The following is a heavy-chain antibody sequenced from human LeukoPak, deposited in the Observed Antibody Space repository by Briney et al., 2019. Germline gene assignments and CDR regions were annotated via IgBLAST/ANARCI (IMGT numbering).Heavy chain of an antibody. CDR3: AKRHYDSSGYYGSFDY. D-gene: IGHD3-22*01. CDR2: IYSGGST. CDR1: GFTVSSNY. V-gene: IGHV3-53*01. J-gene: IGHJ4*02. Sequence: PGGSLRLSCAASGFTVSSNYMSWVRQAPGKGLEWVSVIYSGGSTYYADSVKGRFTISRDNSKNTLYLQMNGLRAEDTAVYYCAKRHYDSSGYYGSFDYWGQGTLVTVSS.